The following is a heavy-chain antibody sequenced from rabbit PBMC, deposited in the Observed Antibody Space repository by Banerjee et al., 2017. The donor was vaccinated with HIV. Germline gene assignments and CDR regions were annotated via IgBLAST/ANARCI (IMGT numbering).Heavy chain of an antibody. Sequence: SVRDWERTRLNPSQTLTLTCKACVFTFNSGYDMCWVRQAPGKGLEWVACAYAGSSGSSYSATWAKGRFTISISLMTRGPPKSTLFPAATPFRSFIKLALAMSTGQLGLASWGQGTLVTVS. V-gene: IGHV1S40*01. CDR3: KLALAMSTGQLGLAS. CDR1: VFTFNSGYD. CDR2: AYAGSSGSS. J-gene: IGHJ4*01. D-gene: IGHD7-1*01.